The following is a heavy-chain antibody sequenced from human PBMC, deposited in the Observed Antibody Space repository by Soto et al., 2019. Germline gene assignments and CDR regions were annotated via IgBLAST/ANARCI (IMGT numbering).Heavy chain of an antibody. Sequence: QVQLVQSEAEVKKPGSSVKVSYKSSGVTFSSDSISWVRQAPGQGLEWMGGIIPVSRTPTYAQKFQGRVTISADESTRTAYIEVSSLTSEDTAVYYCARGVASSDWGQGTLVTVSS. D-gene: IGHD5-12*01. CDR3: ARGVASSD. J-gene: IGHJ4*02. CDR2: IIPVSRTP. CDR1: GVTFSSDS. V-gene: IGHV1-69*01.